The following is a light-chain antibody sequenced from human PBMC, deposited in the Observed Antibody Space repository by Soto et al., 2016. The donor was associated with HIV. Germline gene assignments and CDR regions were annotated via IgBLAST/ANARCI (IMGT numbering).Light chain of an antibody. Sequence: DIQMTQSPSSLSASVGDRVTITCRASQGVGNDLGWYQQKPYKAPKRLIYGTSSLQSGVPSRFSGSGSETEFTLTITSLQPEDFATYYCLQLHDYPLTFGGGTKVEIK. CDR2: GTS. CDR3: LQLHDYPLT. J-gene: IGKJ4*01. V-gene: IGKV1-17*01. CDR1: QGVGND.